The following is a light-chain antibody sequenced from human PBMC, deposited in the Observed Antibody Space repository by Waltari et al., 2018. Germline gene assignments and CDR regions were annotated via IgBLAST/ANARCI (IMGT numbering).Light chain of an antibody. Sequence: IQMIQSTSSLSASLGDRITITCQASRDIRNFLNWYQQKPGQAPKLLIYDVSNLEAGVPSRFSGSGSGTDFTFTISSLQPEDLATYYCHQNDKVPYTFGQGTNVDI. CDR1: RDIRNF. J-gene: IGKJ2*01. CDR3: HQNDKVPYT. V-gene: IGKV1-33*01. CDR2: DVS.